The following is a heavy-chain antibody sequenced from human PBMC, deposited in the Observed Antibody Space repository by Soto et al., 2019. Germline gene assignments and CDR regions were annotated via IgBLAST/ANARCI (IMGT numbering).Heavy chain of an antibody. J-gene: IGHJ4*02. CDR3: AIDGIGGNAYRGFCDY. CDR2: IWYDGSNK. Sequence: VAVIWYDGSNKYYADSVQGRFTISRDNSKNMLYLQTESLRAEDTAVYYCAIDGIGGNAYRGFCDYWGQGTLLTVSS. D-gene: IGHD2-15*01. V-gene: IGHV3-33*01.